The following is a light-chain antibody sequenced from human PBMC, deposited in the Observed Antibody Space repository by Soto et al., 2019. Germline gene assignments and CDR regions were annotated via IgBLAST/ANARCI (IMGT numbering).Light chain of an antibody. J-gene: IGLJ1*01. CDR1: SSDVGAYDS. Sequence: QSALTQTPSASGSPGQSVTISCTGTSSDVGAYDSVSWYQHHPGKAPKALIYEVSKRPSGVPDRFSGSKSGNTASLTVSGLQAEDEADYYCSSYAGSSNVFGTGTKLTVL. CDR3: SSYAGSSNV. CDR2: EVS. V-gene: IGLV2-8*01.